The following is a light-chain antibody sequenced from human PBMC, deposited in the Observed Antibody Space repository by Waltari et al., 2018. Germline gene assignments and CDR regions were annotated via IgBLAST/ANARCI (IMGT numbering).Light chain of an antibody. V-gene: IGKV3-15*01. CDR1: QSSSTN. CDR2: TGA. CDR3: QQYDDWPAT. Sequence: ERVMTQSPDILSASPGETVTLSCRASQSSSTNVAWYQHKPGQAPRLLIYTGATRHTGIPATFSGSGSGTEFTLTISSLQPEDFAVYFCQQYDDWPATFGQGTKVDI. J-gene: IGKJ1*01.